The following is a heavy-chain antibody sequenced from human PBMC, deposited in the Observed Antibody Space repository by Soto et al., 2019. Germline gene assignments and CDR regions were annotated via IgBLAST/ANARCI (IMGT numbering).Heavy chain of an antibody. CDR3: AKPPDSYYYDSSGPFFDY. Sequence: GGSLRLSCAASVFTFSSYAMSWVRQAPGKGLEWVSAISGSGGSTYYADSVKGRFTISRDNSKNTLYLQMNSLRAEDTAVYYCAKPPDSYYYDSSGPFFDYWGQGTLVTVSS. CDR1: VFTFSSYA. J-gene: IGHJ4*02. V-gene: IGHV3-23*01. CDR2: ISGSGGST. D-gene: IGHD3-22*01.